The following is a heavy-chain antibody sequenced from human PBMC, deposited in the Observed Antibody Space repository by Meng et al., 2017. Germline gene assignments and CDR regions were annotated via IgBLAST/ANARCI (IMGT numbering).Heavy chain of an antibody. CDR1: GYTFSTKV. D-gene: IGHD6-19*01. V-gene: IGHV7-4-1*02. CDR3: ARAHSSGWYSFFDY. CDR2: INTKTWKP. J-gene: IGHJ4*02. Sequence: GPLVQSGAEWKKPGASVKVSCKALGYTFSTKVMNLVRQAPGQGLEWMGWINTKTWKPTYAQGFTGRLAFSLDTSASTAFLQINSLKAEDTAVYYCARAHSSGWYSFFDYWGQGTLVTVSS.